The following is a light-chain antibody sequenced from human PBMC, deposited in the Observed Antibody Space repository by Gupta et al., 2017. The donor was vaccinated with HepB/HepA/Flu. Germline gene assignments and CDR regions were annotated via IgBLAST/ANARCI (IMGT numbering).Light chain of an antibody. V-gene: IGLV2-14*03. J-gene: IGLJ2*01. CDR2: DVS. CDR3: SSYTSSTIIV. CDR1: SSDIGAYNY. Sequence: QSALTPPASVSGSPGQSITISCTGTSSDIGAYNYVSWYQLHPGQAPKLMIYDVSDRPSGVSNRFSGSKSGNTASRTISGLHTEDEADYFCSSYTSSTIIVFGGGTKLTVL.